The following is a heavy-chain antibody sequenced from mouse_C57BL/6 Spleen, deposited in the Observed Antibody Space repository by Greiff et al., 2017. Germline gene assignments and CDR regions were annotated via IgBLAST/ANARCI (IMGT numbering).Heavy chain of an antibody. J-gene: IGHJ2*01. CDR3: ARDQGITTALNHFDY. CDR2: ISDGGSYT. V-gene: IGHV5-4*01. Sequence: ATISDGGSYTYYPDNVKGRFTISRDNAKNNLYLQMSHLKSEDTAMYYCARDQGITTALNHFDYWGQGTTLTVSS. D-gene: IGHD1-2*01.